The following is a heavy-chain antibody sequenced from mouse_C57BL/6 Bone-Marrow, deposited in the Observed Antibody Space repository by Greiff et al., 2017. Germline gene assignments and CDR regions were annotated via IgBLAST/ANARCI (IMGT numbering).Heavy chain of an antibody. Sequence: DVKLQESGPGLVKPSQSLSLTCSVTGYSITSGYYWNWIRQFPGNKLEWMGYISYDGSNNYNPSLKNRISITRDTSKNQFFLKLNSVTTEDTATYYCARDPHYYGSSYHYFDYWGQGTTLTVSS. D-gene: IGHD1-1*01. CDR2: ISYDGSN. CDR1: GYSITSGYY. V-gene: IGHV3-6*01. J-gene: IGHJ2*01. CDR3: ARDPHYYGSSYHYFDY.